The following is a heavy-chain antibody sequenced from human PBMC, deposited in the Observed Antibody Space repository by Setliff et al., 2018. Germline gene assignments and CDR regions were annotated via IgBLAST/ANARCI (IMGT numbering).Heavy chain of an antibody. CDR1: GDSFNNYA. CDR2: IIPMFGTP. D-gene: IGHD3-22*01. Sequence: GASVKVSCKASGDSFNNYAISWVRQAPGQGLEWMGGIIPMFGTPAYAQKFQDRVTITTDESTSTAYMELDSLRSEDTAVYYCARDSALHSYHYDSSGYLDYWGQGALVTVSS. CDR3: ARDSALHSYHYDSSGYLDY. J-gene: IGHJ4*02. V-gene: IGHV1-69*05.